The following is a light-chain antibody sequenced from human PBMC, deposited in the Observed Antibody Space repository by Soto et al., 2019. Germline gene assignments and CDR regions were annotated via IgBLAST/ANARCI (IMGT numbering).Light chain of an antibody. J-gene: IGLJ3*02. CDR3: HPYDTSLRAWV. V-gene: IGLV1-40*01. CDR1: RSNIGAGYA. Sequence: QSVLTQPPSVSGAPGQRVTISCTGSRSNIGAGYAVHWYQQLPGTAPKLLIYDNTNRPSGVPDRFSASESGTSASLAITGLEYEGGGDNYPHPYDTSLRAWVFGGGTKLTAL. CDR2: DNT.